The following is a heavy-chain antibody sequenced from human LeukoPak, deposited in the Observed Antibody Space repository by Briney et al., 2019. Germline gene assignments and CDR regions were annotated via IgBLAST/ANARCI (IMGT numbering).Heavy chain of an antibody. J-gene: IGHJ6*04. CDR3: ARAVYCSSTSCYYLPYYYGMDV. V-gene: IGHV1-3*01. D-gene: IGHD2-2*01. Sequence: ASVTVSCKASGYTFTSYAMHWVRQAPGQRLEWMGWINAGNGNTKYSQKFQGRVTITRDTSASTAYMELSSLRSEDTAVYYCARAVYCSSTSCYYLPYYYGMDVWGKGTTVTVSS. CDR1: GYTFTSYA. CDR2: INAGNGNT.